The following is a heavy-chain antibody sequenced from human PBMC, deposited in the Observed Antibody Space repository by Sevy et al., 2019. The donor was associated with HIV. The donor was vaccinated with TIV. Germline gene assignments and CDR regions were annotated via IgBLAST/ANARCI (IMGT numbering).Heavy chain of an antibody. CDR3: ARDPIAAAGTFYFDY. V-gene: IGHV3-30-3*01. CDR1: GFTFSSYA. D-gene: IGHD6-13*01. CDR2: ISYDGSNK. Sequence: GGSLRLSCAASGFTFSSYATHWVRQAPGKGLEWVAVISYDGSNKYYADSVKGRFTISRDNSKNTLYLQMNSLRAEDTAVYYCARDPIAAAGTFYFDYWGQGTLVTVSS. J-gene: IGHJ4*02.